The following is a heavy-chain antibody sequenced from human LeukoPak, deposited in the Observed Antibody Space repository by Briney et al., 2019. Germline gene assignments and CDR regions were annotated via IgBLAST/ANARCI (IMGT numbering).Heavy chain of an antibody. Sequence: SETLSLTCTVSGGSISSSSYYWGWIRQPPGKGLEWIGSIYDSGSTYYNPSHSRRVTISVNTSKNHFTLQLRSKTAADTAEYYCARTSYYYDSSGHADFDYWGQGTLVTVSS. V-gene: IGHV4-39*02. CDR3: ARTSYYYDSSGHADFDY. CDR2: IYDSGST. D-gene: IGHD3-22*01. J-gene: IGHJ4*02. CDR1: GGSISSSSYY.